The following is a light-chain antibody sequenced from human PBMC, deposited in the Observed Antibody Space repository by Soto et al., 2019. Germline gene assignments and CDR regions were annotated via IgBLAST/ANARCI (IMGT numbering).Light chain of an antibody. J-gene: IGLJ1*01. CDR2: DVS. V-gene: IGLV2-14*03. CDR1: STDVGGYNY. Sequence: QSALTQPPSVSGSPGQSITISCTGTSTDVGGYNYVSWYQHHPGKAPKLMIYDVSNRPWGVSNRFSGSKSGTTASLIIAGLRAEDEDDYYCSSYTSSSTLSTYVFGTGTKLTVL. CDR3: SSYTSSSTLSTYV.